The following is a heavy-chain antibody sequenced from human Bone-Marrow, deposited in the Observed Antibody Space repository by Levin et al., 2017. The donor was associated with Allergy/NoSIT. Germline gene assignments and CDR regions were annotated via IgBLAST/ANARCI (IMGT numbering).Heavy chain of an antibody. CDR3: GVTPRRDPFDY. D-gene: IGHD2-21*02. Sequence: LSLTCAASGFTFSTYWMSWVRQAPGKGLEWVANIRDDGGEKYYVDSVKGRFTISRYNAKNSLYLQMSSLRVEDTAVYYCGVTPRRDPFDYWGQGTLVAVSS. V-gene: IGHV3-7*01. J-gene: IGHJ4*02. CDR2: IRDDGGEK. CDR1: GFTFSTYW.